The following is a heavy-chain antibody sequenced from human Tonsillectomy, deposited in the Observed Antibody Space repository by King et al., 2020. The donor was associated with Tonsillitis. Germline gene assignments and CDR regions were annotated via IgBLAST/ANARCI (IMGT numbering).Heavy chain of an antibody. CDR3: AKDRRYSGLYFDY. D-gene: IGHD1-26*01. CDR1: GFTFSSYG. J-gene: IGHJ4*02. V-gene: IGHV3-30*18. CDR2: ISYDGSNK. Sequence: VQLVESGGGVVQPGRSLRLSCAASGFTFSSYGMHWVRQAPGKGLEWVAVISYDGSNKYYADSVKGRFTISRDNSKNTLYLQMNRLRAEDTAVYYCAKDRRYSGLYFDYWGQGTLVTVSS.